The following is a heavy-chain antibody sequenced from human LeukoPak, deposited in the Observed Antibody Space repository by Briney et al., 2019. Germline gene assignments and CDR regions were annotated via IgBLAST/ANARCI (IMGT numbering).Heavy chain of an antibody. Sequence: GALRLSCAASGFTFSSYAMSWVRQAPGKGLEWVSAISGSGGSTYYADSVKGRFTISRDNSKNTLYLQMNSLRAEDTAVYYCAKVFTGTAMVNYFDYWGQGTLVTVSS. CDR1: GFTFSSYA. CDR3: AKVFTGTAMVNYFDY. D-gene: IGHD5-18*01. CDR2: ISGSGGST. V-gene: IGHV3-23*01. J-gene: IGHJ4*02.